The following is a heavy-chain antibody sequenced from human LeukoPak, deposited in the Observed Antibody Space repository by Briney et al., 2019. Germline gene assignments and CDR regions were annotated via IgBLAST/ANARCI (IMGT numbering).Heavy chain of an antibody. CDR3: ARGPWGYYYYGMDV. CDR1: GGSFSGYY. CDR2: INHSGST. Sequence: KPSETLSLTCAVYGGSFSGYYWSWIRQPPGKGPEWVGEINHSGSTNYNPSLKSRVTISVDKSKNQFSLKLSSVTAADTAVYYCARGPWGYYYYGMDVWGQGTTVTVSS. D-gene: IGHD3-16*01. J-gene: IGHJ6*02. V-gene: IGHV4-34*01.